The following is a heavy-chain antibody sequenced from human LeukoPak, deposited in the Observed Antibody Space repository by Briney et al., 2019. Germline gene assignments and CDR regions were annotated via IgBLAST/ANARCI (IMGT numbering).Heavy chain of an antibody. CDR3: ARAVTQLLYYFDY. J-gene: IGHJ4*02. CDR1: GYTLTGYY. CDR2: INPNSGGT. D-gene: IGHD2-2*01. V-gene: IGHV1-2*02. Sequence: GSVKVSCKASGYTLTGYYIHWVRQAPGQGLEWVGWINPNSGGTNYAQKFQGRVTMTRDTSISTAYMELSRLRSDDTAVYYCARAVTQLLYYFDYWGQGALVTVSS.